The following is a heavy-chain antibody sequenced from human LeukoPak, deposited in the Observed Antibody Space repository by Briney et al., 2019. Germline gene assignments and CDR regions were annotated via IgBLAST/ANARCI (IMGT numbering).Heavy chain of an antibody. CDR3: ARQRDYCVSTTCYYGMDV. CDR2: VYYSEST. D-gene: IGHD2-2*01. V-gene: IGHV4-39*01. Sequence: SETLSLTCTVSGGSITSNSFYWGWIRQPPGKGLEWIGSVYYSESTYYNPSLKSRVTISVDTSKKQFSLKLTSVTAADTAVYYCARQRDYCVSTTCYYGMDVWGQGTTVTVSS. CDR1: GGSITSNSFY. J-gene: IGHJ6*02.